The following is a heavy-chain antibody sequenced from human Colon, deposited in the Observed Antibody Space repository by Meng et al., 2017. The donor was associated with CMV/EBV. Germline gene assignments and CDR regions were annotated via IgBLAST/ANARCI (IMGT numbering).Heavy chain of an antibody. CDR3: ATSSGFSPGGAYDV. D-gene: IGHD1-14*01. CDR1: GYILTNYW. J-gene: IGHJ3*01. CDR2: TYPTDSRI. Sequence: GESLKISCQASGYILTNYWIVWVRQMPEKGLGWMGITYPTDSRIIYSPSFRGQVTMSVDKSINTAYLQWSSLKASDTAIYYCATSSGFSPGGAYDVWGRGTVVTVSS. V-gene: IGHV5-51*01.